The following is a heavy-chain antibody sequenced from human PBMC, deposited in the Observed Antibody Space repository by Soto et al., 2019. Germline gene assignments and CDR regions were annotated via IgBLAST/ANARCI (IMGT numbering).Heavy chain of an antibody. Sequence: QVQLQESGPGLVKPSQTLSLTCTVSGGSISSGDYYWRWLRQPPGKGLEWIGYIYYSGSTYYNPSLQSRVTISVDTSKNQFSLKLSSVTAADTAVYYCARVGAGQLLLYPVVWGQGTLVTVSS. CDR3: ARVGAGQLLLYPVV. J-gene: IGHJ4*02. CDR2: IYYSGST. V-gene: IGHV4-30-4*01. D-gene: IGHD2-2*02. CDR1: GGSISSGDYY.